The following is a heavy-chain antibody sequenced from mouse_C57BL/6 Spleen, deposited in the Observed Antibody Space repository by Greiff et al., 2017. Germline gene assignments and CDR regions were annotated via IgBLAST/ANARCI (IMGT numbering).Heavy chain of an antibody. V-gene: IGHV1-55*01. Sequence: QVHVKQPGAELVKPGASVKMSCKASGYTFTSYWITWVKQRPGQGLEWIGDIYPGSGSTNYNEKFKSKATLTVDTSSSTAYMQLSSLTSEDSAVYYCARGSYDYDGGAWYAMDYWGQGTSVTVSS. CDR3: ARGSYDYDGGAWYAMDY. CDR2: IYPGSGST. J-gene: IGHJ4*01. D-gene: IGHD2-4*01. CDR1: GYTFTSYW.